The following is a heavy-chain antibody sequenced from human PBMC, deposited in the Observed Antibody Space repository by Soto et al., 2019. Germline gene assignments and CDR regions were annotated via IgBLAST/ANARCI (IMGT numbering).Heavy chain of an antibody. CDR1: GGSCSGYY. D-gene: IGHD3-10*01. Sequence: SETLSLTCAVYGGSCSGYYGSWIRQPPWKGMERIVEINHSGSTNYNPSLKSRVTISVDTSKNQFSLKLSSVTAADTAVYYCARAGGSGSYYNAPSYYYYYGMDVWGQGTTVTVSS. J-gene: IGHJ6*02. CDR2: INHSGST. CDR3: ARAGGSGSYYNAPSYYYYYGMDV. V-gene: IGHV4-34*01.